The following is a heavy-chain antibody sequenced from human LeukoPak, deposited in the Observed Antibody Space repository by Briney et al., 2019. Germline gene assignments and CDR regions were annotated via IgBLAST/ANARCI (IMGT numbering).Heavy chain of an antibody. CDR2: IYSGGST. D-gene: IGHD1-26*01. CDR1: GFTVSSNY. CDR3: AREGWELPLGAFDI. V-gene: IGHV3-53*01. Sequence: GGSLRLSCAASGFTVSSNYMSWVRQAPGKGLEWVSVIYSGGSTYYADSVEGRFTISRDNSKNTLYLQMNSLRAEDTAVYYCAREGWELPLGAFDIWGQGTMVTVSS. J-gene: IGHJ3*02.